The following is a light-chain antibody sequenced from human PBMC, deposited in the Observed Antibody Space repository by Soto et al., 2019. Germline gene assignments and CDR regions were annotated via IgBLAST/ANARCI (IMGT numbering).Light chain of an antibody. V-gene: IGLV1-40*01. J-gene: IGLJ1*01. Sequence: QPVLTQAPSVSGAPGQRVTLSCTGTSSNIGAGYRVHWYQQLPGTAPKLLIYDNTYRPSGVPDRFSASKSGTSASLDITGLQAEDEADYFCQSYDSSVSGYVFGTGTKLTVL. CDR1: SSNIGAGYR. CDR3: QSYDSSVSGYV. CDR2: DNT.